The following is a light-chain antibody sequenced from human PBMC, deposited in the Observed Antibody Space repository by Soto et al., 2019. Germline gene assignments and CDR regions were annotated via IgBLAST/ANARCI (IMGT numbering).Light chain of an antibody. CDR2: GAF. CDR1: QSVSSN. J-gene: IGKJ4*01. V-gene: IGKV3-15*01. Sequence: EIVMTQSPATLSVSPGERATLSCRASQSVSSNLAWYQQKPGQAPRLLIYGAFTRANGIPARFSGSGSGTESTPIISSQQADDFAIYYRQQNKNSPQITFGGGTKVEIK. CDR3: QQNKNSPQIT.